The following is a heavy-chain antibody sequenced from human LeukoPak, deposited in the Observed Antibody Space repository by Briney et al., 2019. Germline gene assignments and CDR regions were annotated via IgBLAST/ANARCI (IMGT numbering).Heavy chain of an antibody. J-gene: IGHJ4*02. CDR3: ARDTNYYYDSSGYYYFVY. D-gene: IGHD3-22*01. V-gene: IGHV3-11*01. CDR1: GFTFSDYY. Sequence: GGSLRLSCAASGFTFSDYYMSWIRQAPGTGLEWVSYISSSGSTIYYADSVKGRFTISRDNAKNSLYLQMNSLRAEDTAVYYCARDTNYYYDSSGYYYFVYWGQGTLVTVSS. CDR2: ISSSGSTI.